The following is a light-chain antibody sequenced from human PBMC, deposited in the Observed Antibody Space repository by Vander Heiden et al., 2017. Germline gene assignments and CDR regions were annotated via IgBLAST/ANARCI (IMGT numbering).Light chain of an antibody. Sequence: DIVVTQSPDSPAVSLGERATISCKSSQSVLYSSNNKNYLAWYQQKPGQPPKLLIYWASTRESGVPDRFSGSGSGTDFTLTISSLQAEDVAVYYCQQYYSTPQTFGQGTKVEIK. V-gene: IGKV4-1*01. CDR1: QSVLYSSNNKNY. CDR2: WAS. J-gene: IGKJ1*01. CDR3: QQYYSTPQT.